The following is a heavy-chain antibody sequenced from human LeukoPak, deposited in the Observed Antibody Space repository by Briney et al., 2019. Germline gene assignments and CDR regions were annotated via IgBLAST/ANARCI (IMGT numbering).Heavy chain of an antibody. V-gene: IGHV5-51*01. CDR2: SHPINSDT. D-gene: IGHD3-22*01. J-gene: IGHJ5*01. CDR3: ARHQYYYDSSGNYGWFDS. CDR1: GFNFTAYW. Sequence: HGESLQISCKGSGFNFTAYWIAWVRQLPGKGLEWMGISHPINSDTKYSPSFQGQVTISADKSSSTAYLQWNSLKASDTAMYYCARHQYYYDSSGNYGWFDSWGQGTLVTVSS.